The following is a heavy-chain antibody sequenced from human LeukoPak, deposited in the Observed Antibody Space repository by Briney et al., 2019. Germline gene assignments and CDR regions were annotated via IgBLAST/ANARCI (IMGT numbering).Heavy chain of an antibody. D-gene: IGHD3-9*01. Sequence: SETLSLTCTVSGGSISSYYWSWIRQPPGKGLEWIGSIYYSGSTYYNPSLKSRVTISVDTSKNQFSLKLSSVTAADTAVYYCAREGVLRYFDWSQTYLDWFDPWGQGTLVTVSS. J-gene: IGHJ5*02. CDR2: IYYSGST. V-gene: IGHV4-39*07. CDR1: GGSISSYY. CDR3: AREGVLRYFDWSQTYLDWFDP.